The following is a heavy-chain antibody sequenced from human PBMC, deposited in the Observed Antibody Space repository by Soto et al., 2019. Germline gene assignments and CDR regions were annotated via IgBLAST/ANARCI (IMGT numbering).Heavy chain of an antibody. CDR2: ISSSSTI. Sequence: LRLSCAASGFTFSSYSMNWVRQAPGKGLEWVSYISSSSTIYYADSVKGRFTISRDNAKNSLYLQMNSLRDEDTAVYYCARVLKLGWFDPWGQGTLVTVSS. CDR3: ARVLKLGWFDP. J-gene: IGHJ5*02. CDR1: GFTFSSYS. V-gene: IGHV3-48*02. D-gene: IGHD3-10*01.